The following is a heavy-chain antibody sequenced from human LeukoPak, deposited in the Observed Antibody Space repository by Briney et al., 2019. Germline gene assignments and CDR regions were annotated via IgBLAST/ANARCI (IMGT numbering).Heavy chain of an antibody. J-gene: IGHJ4*02. D-gene: IGHD3-22*01. CDR3: ARDYYDSSGYFDY. V-gene: IGHV3-23*01. CDR2: INGSGDAT. CDR1: GFIFSHYT. Sequence: PGGSLRLSCAASGFIFSHYTMTWVRQAPGKGLEWVSSINGSGDATKYADSVMGRFTISRDNSKNTVSLQMNSLRAEDTAVYFCARDYYDSSGYFDYWGQGIPVTVSS.